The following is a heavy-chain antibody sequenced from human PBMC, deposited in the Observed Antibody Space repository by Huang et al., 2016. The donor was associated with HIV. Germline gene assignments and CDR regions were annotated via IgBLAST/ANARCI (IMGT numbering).Heavy chain of an antibody. J-gene: IGHJ4*02. V-gene: IGHV4-34*01. CDR1: GGSFSGYY. D-gene: IGHD6-19*01. CDR3: AREKAADSAWYGVYYFDY. Sequence: QVQLRQWGAGLVKPSETLSLTCAVYGGSFSGYYWTWIRQSPGKGLEWIGEINHIGKTNYQPFRKRRVTISKDTAKNQFSLQLTSVAAADTGVYFCAREKAADSAWYGVYYFDYWGEGALVTVTS. CDR2: INHIGKT.